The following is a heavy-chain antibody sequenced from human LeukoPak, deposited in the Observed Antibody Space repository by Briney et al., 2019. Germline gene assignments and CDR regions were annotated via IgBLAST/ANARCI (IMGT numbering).Heavy chain of an antibody. J-gene: IGHJ6*02. V-gene: IGHV3-48*03. Sequence: GGSLRLSCAASGFTFSSYEMNWVRQAPGKGLEWVSYISSSGSTIYCADSVKGRFTISRDNAKNSLYLQMNSLRAEDTAVYYCARAAYSSGWYRPYYYYYYGMDVWGQGTTVTVSS. CDR1: GFTFSSYE. CDR2: ISSSGSTI. CDR3: ARAAYSSGWYRPYYYYYYGMDV. D-gene: IGHD6-19*01.